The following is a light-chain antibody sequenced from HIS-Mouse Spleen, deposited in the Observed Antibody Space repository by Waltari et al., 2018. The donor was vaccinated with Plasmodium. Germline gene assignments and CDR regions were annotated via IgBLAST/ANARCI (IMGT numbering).Light chain of an antibody. CDR2: EGS. J-gene: IGLJ3*02. V-gene: IGLV2-23*01. CDR1: SSDVGSYNL. CDR3: CSYAGSSTWV. Sequence: QSALTQPASVSGSPGQSITISCTGTSSDVGSYNLVSWYQQHPGKAPKLMSYEGSKRPSWVSNRFSGSKSGKTASLTISGLQAEDEADYYCCSYAGSSTWVFGGGTKLTVL.